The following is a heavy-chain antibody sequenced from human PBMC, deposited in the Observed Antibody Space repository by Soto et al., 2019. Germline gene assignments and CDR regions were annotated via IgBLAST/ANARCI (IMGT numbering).Heavy chain of an antibody. V-gene: IGHV3-30*19. Sequence: QVQLVESGGGVVQPGTSLRLSCAASGFRFKSFVMHWVRQAPGKGLEWVAFTSYDGNNKDYGDSVKGRFTVSRDNSQNTLHLQMACLRPEDTALYYCARWGTTGGFDLWGQGTLVSVSS. CDR2: TSYDGNNK. D-gene: IGHD3-16*01. CDR1: GFRFKSFV. CDR3: ARWGTTGGFDL. J-gene: IGHJ4*02.